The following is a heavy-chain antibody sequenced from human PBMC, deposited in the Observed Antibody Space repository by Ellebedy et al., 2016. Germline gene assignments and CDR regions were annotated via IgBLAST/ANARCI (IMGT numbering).Heavy chain of an antibody. V-gene: IGHV4-39*01. CDR1: GGSVRSSSYY. CDR3: ASRPNWYFDL. Sequence: GSLRLSXTVSGGSVRSSSYYWDWIRQPPGKGLEWIGSMYYRGSTNYNPSLKSRVTISVDTSKNQFSLKLTSVTAADTAAYYCASRPNWYFDLWGRGTLVTVSS. CDR2: MYYRGST. J-gene: IGHJ2*01.